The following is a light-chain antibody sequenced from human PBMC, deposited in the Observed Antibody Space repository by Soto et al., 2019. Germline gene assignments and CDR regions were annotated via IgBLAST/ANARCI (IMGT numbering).Light chain of an antibody. Sequence: EIVMTQSPATLSVAPGEGATLSCRASQSVSSKLAWYQQKPGQAPRLLIYGASTRATGIPARFSGSGSGTEFTLIISSLEPEDFETYYCQQSYSTPITFGQGTRLEIK. CDR3: QQSYSTPIT. J-gene: IGKJ5*01. V-gene: IGKV3-15*01. CDR2: GAS. CDR1: QSVSSK.